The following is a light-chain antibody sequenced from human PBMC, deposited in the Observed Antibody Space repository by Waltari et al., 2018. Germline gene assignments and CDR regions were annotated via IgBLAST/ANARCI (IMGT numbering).Light chain of an antibody. CDR1: QSVGRT. V-gene: IGKV3-20*01. J-gene: IGKJ1*01. CDR3: QKYGPRPAT. Sequence: EIVLTQSPASLSLSRGDRATLSCRASQSVGRTLAWYQQRPGQAPRLLIYDASSRATGIPDRFSGSGSGTDFSLTISRLVPEDVAVYYCQKYGPRPATCGHGTKVEVK. CDR2: DAS.